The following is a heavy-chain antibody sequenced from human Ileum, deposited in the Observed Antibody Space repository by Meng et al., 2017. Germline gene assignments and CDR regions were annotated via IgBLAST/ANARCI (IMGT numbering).Heavy chain of an antibody. CDR3: ARGPYGGRNYYFHY. CDR1: GFSFDDYV. V-gene: IGHV3-43*01. J-gene: IGHJ4*02. CDR2: ITCDGGKT. Sequence: GESLKISCVASGFSFDDYVMNWVRQTPEKGLEWVSLITCDGGKTDYADAVKGRFTISRDNSKNTLYLQMNSLKTEDTAMYYCARGPYGGRNYYFHYWGQGTLVTVSS. D-gene: IGHD3-16*01.